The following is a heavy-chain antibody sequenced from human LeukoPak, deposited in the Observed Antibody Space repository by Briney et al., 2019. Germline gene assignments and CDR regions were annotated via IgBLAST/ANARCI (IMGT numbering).Heavy chain of an antibody. CDR3: ASTLLAAAGIDY. Sequence: SETLSLTCTVSGGSISSYYWSWIRQPAGKGLEWIGRIYTSGSTNYNPSLKSRVTMSVDASKNQFSLKLSSVTAADTAVYYCASTLLAAAGIDYWGQGTLVTVSS. J-gene: IGHJ4*02. CDR1: GGSISSYY. V-gene: IGHV4-4*07. CDR2: IYTSGST. D-gene: IGHD6-13*01.